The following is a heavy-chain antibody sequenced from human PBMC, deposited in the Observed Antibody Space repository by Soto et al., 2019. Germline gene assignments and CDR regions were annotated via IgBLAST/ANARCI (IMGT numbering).Heavy chain of an antibody. D-gene: IGHD3-22*01. CDR2: IYYSGST. V-gene: IGHV4-59*01. Sequence: PSETLSLTCTVSGGSISSYYWSWIRQPPGEGLEWIGYIYYSGSTNYNPSLKSRVTISVDTSKNQFSLKLSSVTAADTAVYYCARVRDYYDSSGYYDYYYYGMDVWGQGTTVTVSS. CDR1: GGSISSYY. J-gene: IGHJ6*02. CDR3: ARVRDYYDSSGYYDYYYYGMDV.